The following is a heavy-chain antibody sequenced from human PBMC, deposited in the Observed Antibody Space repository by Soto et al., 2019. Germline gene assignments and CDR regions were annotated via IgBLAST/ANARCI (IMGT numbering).Heavy chain of an antibody. CDR3: ARDQRTATLYYGMDV. CDR2: IWYDGSNK. CDR1: GFTFSSYG. V-gene: IGHV3-33*01. D-gene: IGHD5-18*01. J-gene: IGHJ6*02. Sequence: PGGSLRLSCAASGFTFSSYGMHWVRQAPGKGLEWVAVIWYDGSNKYYADSVKGRFTISRDNSKNTLYLQMNSLRAEDTAVYYCARDQRTATLYYGMDVWGQGTTVTVSS.